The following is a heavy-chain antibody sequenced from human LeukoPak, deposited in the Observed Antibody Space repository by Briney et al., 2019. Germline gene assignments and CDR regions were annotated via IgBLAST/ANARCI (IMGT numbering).Heavy chain of an antibody. D-gene: IGHD6-19*01. CDR3: ARDRAGSGWFGGFDI. V-gene: IGHV3-7*03. Sequence: GGSLRLPCAASGFTFSSYWMSWVRQAPGKGLEWVANIKQDGSEKYYVDSVKGRFTISRDNAKNSLYLQMNSLRAEDTAVYYCARDRAGSGWFGGFDIWGQGTMVTVSS. CDR1: GFTFSSYW. CDR2: IKQDGSEK. J-gene: IGHJ3*02.